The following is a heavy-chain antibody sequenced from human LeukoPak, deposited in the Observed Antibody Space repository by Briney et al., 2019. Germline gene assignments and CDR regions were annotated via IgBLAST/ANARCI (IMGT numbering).Heavy chain of an antibody. CDR2: IYYSGST. CDR3: ARDVAAVLWFGDAPRYFDL. D-gene: IGHD3-10*01. Sequence: SETLSLTCTVSGGSISSYYWSWIRQPPGKGLEWIGYIYYSGSTNYNPSLKSRVTISVDTSKNQFSLKLSSVTAADMAVYYCARDVAAVLWFGDAPRYFDLWGRGTLVTVSS. J-gene: IGHJ2*01. CDR1: GGSISSYY. V-gene: IGHV4-59*01.